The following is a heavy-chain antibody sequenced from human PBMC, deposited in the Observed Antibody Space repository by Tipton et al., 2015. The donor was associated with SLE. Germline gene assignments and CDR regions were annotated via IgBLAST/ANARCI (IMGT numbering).Heavy chain of an antibody. CDR2: IIHSGST. CDR3: ARGSWYDP. Sequence: TLSLTCAVYGVSFSGYYWSWIRQPPGKGLEWIGEIIHSGSTNYNPSLKSRVTISVETSKNQFSLKLSSVTAADTAVYYCARGSWYDPWGQGTLVTVSS. V-gene: IGHV4-34*12. CDR1: GVSFSGYY. J-gene: IGHJ5*02.